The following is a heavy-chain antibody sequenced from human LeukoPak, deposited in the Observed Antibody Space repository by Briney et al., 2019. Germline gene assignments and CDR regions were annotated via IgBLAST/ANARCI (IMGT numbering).Heavy chain of an antibody. Sequence: GGSLRLSCAASGFTFSSYAMGWVRQAPGKGLEWVSAISGSGGSTYYADSVKGRFTISRDNSKNSLYLQMNSLRAEDTALYYCARDLDWGAFDAWGQGTLVTVSS. CDR2: ISGSGGST. J-gene: IGHJ5*02. CDR1: GFTFSSYA. D-gene: IGHD3-9*01. CDR3: ARDLDWGAFDA. V-gene: IGHV3-23*01.